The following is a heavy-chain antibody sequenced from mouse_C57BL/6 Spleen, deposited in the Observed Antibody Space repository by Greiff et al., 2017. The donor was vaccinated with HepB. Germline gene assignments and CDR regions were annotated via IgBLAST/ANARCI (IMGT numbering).Heavy chain of an antibody. CDR1: GYTFTSYW. J-gene: IGHJ3*01. Sequence: VQLQQPGAELVRPGSSVKLSCKASGYTFTSYWMHWVKQRPIQGLEWIGNIDPSDSGTHYNQKFKDKATLTVDKYSSTAYMQLSSLTSEDSAVYYCARGDYYGSSSPWFAYWGQGTLVTVSA. D-gene: IGHD1-1*01. V-gene: IGHV1-52*01. CDR3: ARGDYYGSSSPWFAY. CDR2: IDPSDSGT.